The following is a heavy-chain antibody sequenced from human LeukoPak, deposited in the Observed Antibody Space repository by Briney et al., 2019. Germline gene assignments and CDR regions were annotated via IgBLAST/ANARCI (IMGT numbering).Heavy chain of an antibody. CDR2: MNPKSGNT. Sequence: ASVKVSCKASGYTFTRYDINWVRQATGQGLEWMGWMNPKSGNTGHAQKFQGRVTITRDTSISTVYMELSSLRSEDTAVYFCARGDGSPDYWGQGTLVNVSS. J-gene: IGHJ4*02. CDR3: ARGDGSPDY. V-gene: IGHV1-8*03. CDR1: GYTFTRYD. D-gene: IGHD2-15*01.